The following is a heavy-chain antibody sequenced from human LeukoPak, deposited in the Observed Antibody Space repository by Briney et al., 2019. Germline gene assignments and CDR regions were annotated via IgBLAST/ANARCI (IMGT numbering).Heavy chain of an antibody. CDR1: GYTFTSYY. J-gene: IGHJ6*03. Sequence: ASVKVSCKASGYTFTSYYMHWVRQAPGQGLEWMGGIIPIFGTANYAQKFQGRVTITADESTSTAYMELSSLRSEDTAVYYCATVARFGEGNYYYYYMDVWGKGTTVTISS. V-gene: IGHV1-69*13. CDR2: IIPIFGTA. CDR3: ATVARFGEGNYYYYYMDV. D-gene: IGHD3-10*01.